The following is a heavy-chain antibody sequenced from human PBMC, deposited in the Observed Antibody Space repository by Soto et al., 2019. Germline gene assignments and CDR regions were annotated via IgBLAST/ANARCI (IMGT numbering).Heavy chain of an antibody. CDR2: ISGYNGNT. CDR1: GYTFTNYG. J-gene: IGHJ4*02. D-gene: IGHD3-3*01. CDR3: ARDRPTIFGVATPFEY. Sequence: ASVKVSCKASGYTFTNYGITWVRLAPGQGLEWMGWISGYNGNTNFAHKFQGRVTMTRDTSTSTVHMELRSLRSDDTAVYYCARDRPTIFGVATPFEYWGRGTLVTVSS. V-gene: IGHV1-18*01.